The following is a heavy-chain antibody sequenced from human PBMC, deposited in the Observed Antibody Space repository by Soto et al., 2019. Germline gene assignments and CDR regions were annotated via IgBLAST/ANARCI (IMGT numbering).Heavy chain of an antibody. J-gene: IGHJ6*03. D-gene: IGHD2-2*01. Sequence: PGGSLRLSCAASGFIFSTYSMNWVRQAPGKGLKWVSYISSSSSTIYYADSVKGRFTISRDNAQNSLYLLMNSLRAEDTAVYYCARDLLPHCSSSSCHDPAAGSLPGYYYMDVWGKGTTVTVSS. V-gene: IGHV3-48*01. CDR1: GFIFSTYS. CDR3: ARDLLPHCSSSSCHDPAAGSLPGYYYMDV. CDR2: ISSSSSTI.